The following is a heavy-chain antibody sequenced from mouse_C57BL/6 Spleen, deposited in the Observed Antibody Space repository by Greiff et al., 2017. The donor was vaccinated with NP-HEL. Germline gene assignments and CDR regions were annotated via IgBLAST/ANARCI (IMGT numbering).Heavy chain of an antibody. CDR2: ISDGGSYT. D-gene: IGHD2-1*01. CDR1: GFTFSSYA. Sequence: VQLKESGGGLVKPGGSLKLSCAASGFTFSSYAMSWVRQTPEKRLEWVATISDGGSYTYYPDNVKGRFTISRDNAKNNLYLQMSHLKSEDTAMYYCARGYYGNSIMDYWGQGTSVTVSS. CDR3: ARGYYGNSIMDY. J-gene: IGHJ4*01. V-gene: IGHV5-4*01.